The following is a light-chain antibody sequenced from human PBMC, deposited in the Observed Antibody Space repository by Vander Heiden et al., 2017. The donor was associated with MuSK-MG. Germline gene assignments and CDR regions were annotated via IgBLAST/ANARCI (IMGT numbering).Light chain of an antibody. Sequence: DIQMTQYPSTLSASVGDRVTITCRASQSISQWFAWYQQKPGKAPKLLIYKASSLQSGVPSRFSGSGFGTEFTLTISSLQPDDFATYYCQQYDSYLYTFGQGTKLEIK. CDR2: KAS. CDR1: QSISQW. V-gene: IGKV1-5*03. J-gene: IGKJ2*01. CDR3: QQYDSYLYT.